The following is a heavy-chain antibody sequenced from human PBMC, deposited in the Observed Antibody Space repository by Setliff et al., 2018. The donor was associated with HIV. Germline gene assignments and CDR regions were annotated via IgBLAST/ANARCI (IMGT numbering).Heavy chain of an antibody. CDR2: IFTSGST. Sequence: SETLSLTCTVSGDSINSGSYYWSWIRQPAGEGLEWIGHIFTSGSTTYNPSLKSRVSISLDTSKNQFSLKLSSVTAADTAVYYCARHDGMKAARRYNNDYMDVWGKGTTVTVSS. V-gene: IGHV4-61*09. D-gene: IGHD6-6*01. CDR3: ARHDGMKAARRYNNDYMDV. CDR1: GDSINSGSYY. J-gene: IGHJ6*03.